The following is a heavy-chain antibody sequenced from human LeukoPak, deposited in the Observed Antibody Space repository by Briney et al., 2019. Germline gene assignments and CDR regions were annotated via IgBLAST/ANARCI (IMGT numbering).Heavy chain of an antibody. Sequence: ASVKASCKASGHTFSTFGISWGPQAPGQGLGWRGWITAYNENINYAQKLQGRGTMTTERSTSTVYMKLRSLRSDDTGVYQCAREMVRAHDYWRQGTLVSVS. D-gene: IGHD3-10*01. V-gene: IGHV1-18*04. CDR1: GHTFSTFG. CDR2: ITAYNENI. CDR3: AREMVRAHDY. J-gene: IGHJ4*02.